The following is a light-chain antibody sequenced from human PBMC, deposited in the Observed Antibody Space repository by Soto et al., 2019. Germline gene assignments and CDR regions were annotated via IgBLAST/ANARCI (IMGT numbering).Light chain of an antibody. V-gene: IGLV2-14*01. J-gene: IGLJ1*01. CDR3: SSYTSSSTL. Sequence: QSALTQPASVSGSPGQSITISCTGTSSDVGAYNHVSWYQHHPGKAPKLMIYDVSNRPSGVSNRFSGSKSGYTASLTISGLQTEDEADYYCSSYTSSSTLFGTGTKVTVL. CDR2: DVS. CDR1: SSDVGAYNH.